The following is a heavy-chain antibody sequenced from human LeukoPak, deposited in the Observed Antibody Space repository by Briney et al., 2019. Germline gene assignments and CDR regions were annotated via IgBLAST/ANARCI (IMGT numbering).Heavy chain of an antibody. CDR3: ARGRGLKYYYGSGSYYTFFDH. D-gene: IGHD3-10*01. Sequence: SETLSLTCAVYGGSFSDYYWSWIRQPPGQGLEWIGEINHSGSTNYNPSLKSRVTVSLDTSKNQFTLKLSSVTAADTAVYYCARGRGLKYYYGSGSYYTFFDHWGQGTLVTVSS. CDR1: GGSFSDYY. CDR2: INHSGST. V-gene: IGHV4-34*01. J-gene: IGHJ4*02.